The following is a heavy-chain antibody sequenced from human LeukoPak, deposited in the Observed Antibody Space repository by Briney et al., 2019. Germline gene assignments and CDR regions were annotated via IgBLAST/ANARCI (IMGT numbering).Heavy chain of an antibody. CDR2: IKKDGSDR. J-gene: IGHJ4*02. V-gene: IGHV3-7*03. D-gene: IGHD2-15*01. CDR3: AKDHLSRLGGYFDY. CDR1: GFTFSSYW. Sequence: PGGSLRLSCAASGFTFSSYWMSWVRQAPGKGLEWLANIKKDGSDRYYVDSVKGRFTISGDKSKNTLYLQMNSLRAEDTAVYYCAKDHLSRLGGYFDYWGQGTLVTVSS.